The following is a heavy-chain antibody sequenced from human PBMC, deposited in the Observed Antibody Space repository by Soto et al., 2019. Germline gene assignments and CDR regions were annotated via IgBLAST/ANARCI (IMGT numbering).Heavy chain of an antibody. CDR1: GFTVSSYH. CDR2: ISGSGGST. J-gene: IGHJ4*02. D-gene: IGHD6-13*01. Sequence: PGGSLRLSCAASGFTVSSYHMSWVRQAPGKGLEWVSAISGSGGSTYYADSVKGRFTISRDNSKNTLYLQMNSLRAEDTAVYYCAYSSTPFDYWGQGTLVTVSS. V-gene: IGHV3-23*01. CDR3: AYSSTPFDY.